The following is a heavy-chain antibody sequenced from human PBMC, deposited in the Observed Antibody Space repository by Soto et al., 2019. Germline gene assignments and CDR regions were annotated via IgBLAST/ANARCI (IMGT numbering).Heavy chain of an antibody. Sequence: GESLKISCAASGFTFSSYWMSWVRQAPGKGLEWVANIKQDGSEKYYVDSVKGRFTISRDNAKNSLYLQMNSLRAEDTAVYYCARAEDPNIAAAGKDLYYFDDWGQGTLVTVSS. J-gene: IGHJ4*02. V-gene: IGHV3-7*01. CDR2: IKQDGSEK. CDR1: GFTFSSYW. D-gene: IGHD6-13*01. CDR3: ARAEDPNIAAAGKDLYYFDD.